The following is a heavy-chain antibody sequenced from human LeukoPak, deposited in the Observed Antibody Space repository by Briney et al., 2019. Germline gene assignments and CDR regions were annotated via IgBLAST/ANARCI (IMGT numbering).Heavy chain of an antibody. CDR3: AELGITMIGGV. Sequence: GGSLRLSCAASGFTFSSYEMNWVGQAPGKGLEWVSSISSSGSTIYYADSGKGRFTISRDNAKNSLYLQMNSLRAEDTAVYYCAELGITMIGGVWGKGTTVTISS. CDR2: ISSSGSTI. V-gene: IGHV3-48*03. CDR1: GFTFSSYE. D-gene: IGHD3-10*02. J-gene: IGHJ6*04.